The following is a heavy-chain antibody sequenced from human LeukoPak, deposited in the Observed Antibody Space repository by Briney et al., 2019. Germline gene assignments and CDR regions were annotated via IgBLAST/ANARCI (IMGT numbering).Heavy chain of an antibody. V-gene: IGHV1-2*02. CDR1: GGTFSSYD. CDR3: ARDRYIRSSIGAFDI. D-gene: IGHD6-6*01. CDR2: INPNNGGR. J-gene: IGHJ3*02. Sequence: ASVKVCCKASGGTFSSYDISWVRQAPGQGLEWMGWINPNNGGRNYAPKFQGRVTMTRDTSINTAYMELNRLSSDDTAMYYCARDRYIRSSIGAFDIWGQRTMVTVSS.